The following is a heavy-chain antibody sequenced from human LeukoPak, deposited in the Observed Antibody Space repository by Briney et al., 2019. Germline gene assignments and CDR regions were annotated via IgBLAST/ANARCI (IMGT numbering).Heavy chain of an antibody. CDR3: ATAYSGSTNWFDP. J-gene: IGHJ5*02. Sequence: ASVKVSCKVSGYTLTELSMHWVRQAPGKGLEWMGGFDPEDGETIYAQKFQGRVTMTEGTSTDTAYMELSSLRSEDTAVYYCATAYSGSTNWFDPWGQGTLVTVSS. D-gene: IGHD1-26*01. CDR2: FDPEDGET. V-gene: IGHV1-24*01. CDR1: GYTLTELS.